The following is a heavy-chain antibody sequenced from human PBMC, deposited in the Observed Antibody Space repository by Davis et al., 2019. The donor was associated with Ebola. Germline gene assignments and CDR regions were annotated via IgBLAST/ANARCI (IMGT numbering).Heavy chain of an antibody. Sequence: SVKVSCKASGGTFSSYAISWVRQAPGQGLEWMGRIIPILGIANYAQKFQGRVTITADKSTSTAYMELSSLRSEDTAVYYCARDLAVTRELFDYWGQGTLVTVSS. CDR3: ARDLAVTRELFDY. V-gene: IGHV1-69*04. CDR1: GGTFSSYA. J-gene: IGHJ4*02. CDR2: IIPILGIA. D-gene: IGHD4-17*01.